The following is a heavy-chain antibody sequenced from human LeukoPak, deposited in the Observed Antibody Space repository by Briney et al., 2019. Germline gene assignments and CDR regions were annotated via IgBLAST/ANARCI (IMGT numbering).Heavy chain of an antibody. V-gene: IGHV1-69*05. Sequence: SVKVSCKASGGTFSSYAISWVRQAPGQGLEWMERIIPIFGTANYAQKFQGRVTITTDESTSAAYMELSSLRSEDTAVYYCARNCGGDCHFDYWGQGTLVTVSS. D-gene: IGHD2-21*02. CDR3: ARNCGGDCHFDY. CDR2: IIPIFGTA. CDR1: GGTFSSYA. J-gene: IGHJ4*02.